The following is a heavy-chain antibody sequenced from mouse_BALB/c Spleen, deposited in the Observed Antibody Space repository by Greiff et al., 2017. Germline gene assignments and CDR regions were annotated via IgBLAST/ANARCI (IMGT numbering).Heavy chain of an antibody. CDR2: IDPSDSYT. D-gene: IGHD2-2*01. V-gene: IGHV1S127*01. J-gene: IGHJ4*01. CDR1: GYTFTSYW. Sequence: QVQLQQPGAELVKPGASVKMSCKASGYTFTSYWMHWVKQRPGQGLEWIGVIDPSDSYTSYNQKFKGKATLTVDTSSSTAYMQLSSLTSEDSAVYYCTRSGDGYAYWGQGTSVTVSS. CDR3: TRSGDGYAY.